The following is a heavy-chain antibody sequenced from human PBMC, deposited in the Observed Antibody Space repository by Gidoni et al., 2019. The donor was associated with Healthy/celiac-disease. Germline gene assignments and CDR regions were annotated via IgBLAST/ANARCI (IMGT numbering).Heavy chain of an antibody. CDR3: ARVSYYYD. V-gene: IGHV4-34*01. D-gene: IGHD3-22*01. J-gene: IGHJ4*02. Sequence: TTNYNPSLKSRVTISVDTSKNQFSLKLSSVTAADTAVYYCARVSYYYDWGQGTLVTVSS. CDR2: TT.